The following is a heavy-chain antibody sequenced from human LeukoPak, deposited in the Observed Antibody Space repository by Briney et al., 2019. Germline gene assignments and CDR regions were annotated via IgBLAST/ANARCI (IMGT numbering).Heavy chain of an antibody. Sequence: GASVKVSCKASGYTFTSYYMHWVRQAPGQGLEWMGIINPSGGSTSYAQKFQGRVTMTRDTSTSTVYMELSSLRSDDTAVYYCARAKTYSSGWGRPHYYYYMDVWGKGTTVTISS. CDR1: GYTFTSYY. V-gene: IGHV1-46*01. CDR3: ARAKTYSSGWGRPHYYYYMDV. D-gene: IGHD6-19*01. CDR2: INPSGGST. J-gene: IGHJ6*03.